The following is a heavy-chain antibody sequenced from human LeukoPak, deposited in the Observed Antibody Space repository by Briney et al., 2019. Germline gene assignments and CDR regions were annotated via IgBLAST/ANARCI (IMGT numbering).Heavy chain of an antibody. CDR1: GGTFSSYA. CDR2: IIPIFGTA. Sequence: ASVKVSCKASGGTFSSYAISWVRQAPGQGLEWMGGIIPIFGTANYAQKFQGRVTITTDESTSTAYMGLSSLRSEDTAVYYCASHASRGAPDYWGQGTLVTVSS. CDR3: ASHASRGAPDY. V-gene: IGHV1-69*05. D-gene: IGHD3-22*01. J-gene: IGHJ4*02.